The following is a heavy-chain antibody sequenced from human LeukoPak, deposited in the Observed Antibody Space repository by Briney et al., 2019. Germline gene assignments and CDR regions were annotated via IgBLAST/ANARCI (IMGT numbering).Heavy chain of an antibody. CDR1: GGSISSYY. J-gene: IGHJ4*02. V-gene: IGHV4-4*07. CDR3: ATDCLFRSSQDY. CDR2: IYTSGST. D-gene: IGHD1-26*01. Sequence: SETLSLTCTVSGGSISSYYWSWIRQPAGKGLERIGRIYTSGSTNYNPSLKSRVTMSVDTSKNQFSLKLSSVTAADTAVYYRATDCLFRSSQDYWGQGTLVTVSS.